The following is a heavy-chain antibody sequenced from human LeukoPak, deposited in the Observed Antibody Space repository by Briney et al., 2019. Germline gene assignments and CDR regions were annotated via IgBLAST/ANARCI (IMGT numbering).Heavy chain of an antibody. CDR3: ARVGPPRQQEYYYGMDV. D-gene: IGHD6-6*01. V-gene: IGHV4-34*01. CDR1: GGSFSGYY. Sequence: SETLSLTCAVYGGSFSGYYWSWIRQPPGKGLEWIGEINHSGSTNYNPSLKSRVTISVDTSKNQFSLKLSSVTAADTAVYYCARVGPPRQQEYYYGMDVWGQGTTVTVSS. CDR2: INHSGST. J-gene: IGHJ6*02.